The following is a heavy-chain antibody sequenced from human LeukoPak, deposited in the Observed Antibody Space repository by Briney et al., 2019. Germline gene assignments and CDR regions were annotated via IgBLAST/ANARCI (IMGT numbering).Heavy chain of an antibody. Sequence: SETLSLTCAVYGGSFSGYYWSWIRQPPGKGLEWIGEINHSGSTNYNPSLKSRVTISVDTSKNQFSLKLSSVTAPDTAVYYCARHEDRNWYFDHWGQGTLVTVSS. CDR1: GGSFSGYY. J-gene: IGHJ4*02. D-gene: IGHD1-1*01. V-gene: IGHV4-34*01. CDR3: ARHEDRNWYFDH. CDR2: INHSGST.